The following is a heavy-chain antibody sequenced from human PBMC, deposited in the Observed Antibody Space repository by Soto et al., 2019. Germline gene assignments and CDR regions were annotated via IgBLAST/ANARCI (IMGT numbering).Heavy chain of an antibody. V-gene: IGHV3-72*01. CDR3: ARGVVSTGYFDY. Sequence: EVQLAESGGGLVQPGGSLRLSCAASGFTFSDHYMDWVRQAPGKGMEWVGRSRDKVHSHTTEYAASVKGRFTISRGDSENSLYLQMTSLKTDDTAVYYCARGVVSTGYFDYWGQGTLVTVSS. CDR1: GFTFSDHY. CDR2: SRDKVHSHTT. J-gene: IGHJ4*02. D-gene: IGHD5-12*01.